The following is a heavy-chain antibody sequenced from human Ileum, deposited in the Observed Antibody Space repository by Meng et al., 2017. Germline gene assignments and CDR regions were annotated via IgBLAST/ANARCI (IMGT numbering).Heavy chain of an antibody. CDR1: GFPLKTGGVG. Sequence: SGLTLAKPRQTPPLTCTFSGFPLKTGGVGVGWIRQPPGKALEWLALIYWDDGKQYSPSLKNRLTITSDTSKNQVVLTMTNMDPVDTGTYFCAHRDRRADDFDYWGQGTLVTVSS. J-gene: IGHJ4*02. V-gene: IGHV2-5*02. CDR3: AHRDRRADDFDY. D-gene: IGHD1-14*01. CDR2: IYWDDGK.